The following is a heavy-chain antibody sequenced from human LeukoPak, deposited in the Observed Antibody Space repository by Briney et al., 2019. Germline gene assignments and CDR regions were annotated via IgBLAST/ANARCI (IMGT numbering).Heavy chain of an antibody. CDR1: GFIFRTYT. Sequence: PGRSLRLSCAASGFIFRTYTMHWVRQAPGKGLEWVAVISYDGSDKRYADSVKGRFTISRENSKNTLYLQVDSLRVDDTAIYYCATSRSNAWHNLDHWGQGTLVTVSS. CDR3: ATSRSNAWHNLDH. V-gene: IGHV3-30-3*01. CDR2: ISYDGSDK. J-gene: IGHJ4*02. D-gene: IGHD2-2*01.